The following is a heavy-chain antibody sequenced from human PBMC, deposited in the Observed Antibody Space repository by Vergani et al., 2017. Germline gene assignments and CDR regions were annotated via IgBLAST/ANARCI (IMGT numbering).Heavy chain of an antibody. V-gene: IGHV4-34*01. J-gene: IGHJ2*01. CDR3: ARGPLYSSSWYSWEGYFDL. CDR2: INHSGST. Sequence: QVQLQQWGAGLLKPSETLSLTCAFYGGSFSGYYWSWIRQPPGKGLEWIGEINHSGSTNYNPSLKSRVTISVDTSKNQFSLKLSSVTAADTAVYYCARGPLYSSSWYSWEGYFDLWGRGTLVTVSS. D-gene: IGHD6-13*01. CDR1: GGSFSGYY.